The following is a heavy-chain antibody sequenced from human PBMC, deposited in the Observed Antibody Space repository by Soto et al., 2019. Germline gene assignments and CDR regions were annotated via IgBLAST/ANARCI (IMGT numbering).Heavy chain of an antibody. V-gene: IGHV1-69*12. Sequence: QVQLVQSGAEVKKPGSSVKVSCKASRGTFSRYTVSWVRQAPGQGLEWMGGVIPIFHTPNYAPKFQGRVTITADESTSTAYMELSSLRSEDTAVYYCATYDYVWGSYRYSEHFDYWGQATLVTVSS. CDR1: RGTFSRYT. CDR3: ATYDYVWGSYRYSEHFDY. D-gene: IGHD3-16*02. J-gene: IGHJ4*02. CDR2: VIPIFHTP.